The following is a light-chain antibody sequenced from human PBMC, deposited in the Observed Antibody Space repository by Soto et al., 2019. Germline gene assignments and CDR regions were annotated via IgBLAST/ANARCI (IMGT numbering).Light chain of an antibody. CDR3: QQYGSSPLVT. V-gene: IGKV3-20*01. CDR1: QTITPTF. J-gene: IGKJ3*01. CDR2: GAS. Sequence: EIVLTQSPGTLSLSPGERATLSCRASQTITPTFLAWYQQKPGQAPRLLIYGASSRATDIPDRFSGSGSGTDFNLTISKLEPEDFAVYYCQQYGSSPLVTFGPGTKVDIK.